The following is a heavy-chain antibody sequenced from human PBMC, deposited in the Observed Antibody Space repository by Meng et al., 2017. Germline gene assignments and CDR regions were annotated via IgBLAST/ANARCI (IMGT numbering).Heavy chain of an antibody. CDR3: ARDLKRDHHLGEGGY. V-gene: IGHV1-18*01. CDR2: ISAYNGNT. Sequence: VQRVQDGAEVKKPGASVKVSCKASGYTCTSYGISWVRQAPGQGLEWMGWISAYNGNTNYAQKLQGRVTMTTDTSTSTAYMELRSLRSDDTAVYYCARDLKRDHHLGEGGYWGQGTLVTVSS. J-gene: IGHJ4*02. D-gene: IGHD3-16*01. CDR1: GYTCTSYG.